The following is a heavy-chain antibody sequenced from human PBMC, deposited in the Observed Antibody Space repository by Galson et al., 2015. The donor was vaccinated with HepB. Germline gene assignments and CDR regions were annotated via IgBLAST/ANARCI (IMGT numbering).Heavy chain of an antibody. CDR3: ARDSAVVTAIGAFDI. CDR2: INAGNGNT. V-gene: IGHV1-3*01. CDR1: GYTFTSYA. Sequence: SVKVSCKASGYTFTSYAMHWVRQAPGQRLEWMGWINAGNGNTKYSQKFQGRVTITRDTSASTAYMELSSLRSEDTAVYYCARDSAVVTAIGAFDIWGQGTMGTVS. J-gene: IGHJ3*02. D-gene: IGHD2-21*02.